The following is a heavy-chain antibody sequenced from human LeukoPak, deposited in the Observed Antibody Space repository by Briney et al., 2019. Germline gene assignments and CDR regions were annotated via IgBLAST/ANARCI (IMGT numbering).Heavy chain of an antibody. Sequence: SVKVSCKASGGTFRNYASSWVRQAPGQGLEWMGGIIPLFGRAEYAQRFQGRVTITADESTSTAYLELSILRSEDTAVYYCASPKEDSDYYFDYWGQGTLVTVSS. CDR2: IIPLFGRA. V-gene: IGHV1-69*01. CDR3: ASPKEDSDYYFDY. CDR1: GGTFRNYA. D-gene: IGHD4-11*01. J-gene: IGHJ4*02.